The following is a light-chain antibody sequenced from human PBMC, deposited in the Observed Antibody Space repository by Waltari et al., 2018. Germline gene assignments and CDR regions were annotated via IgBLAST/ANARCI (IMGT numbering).Light chain of an antibody. CDR1: QSVGVT. CDR3: QQYNLWPRT. J-gene: IGKJ1*01. CDR2: DTS. Sequence: EIVITQSPATLSVSPGERATLSCRASQSVGVTLAWYQQKPGQAPNLLIYDTSTRATGVPAKFSGSGSGTEFTLTISSLQSEDFAIYYCQQYNLWPRTFGQGTRVEIK. V-gene: IGKV3-15*01.